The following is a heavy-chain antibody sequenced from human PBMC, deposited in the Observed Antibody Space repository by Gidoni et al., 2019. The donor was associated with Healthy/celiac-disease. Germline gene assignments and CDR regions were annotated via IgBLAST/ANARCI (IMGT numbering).Heavy chain of an antibody. CDR2: IYYSGST. D-gene: IGHD3-22*01. J-gene: IGHJ3*02. V-gene: IGHV4-59*01. CDR3: AREYYYDSSGYYSGGDAFDI. Sequence: QVQLQESGPGLVKPSETLSLTCTVSGGSISSYYWSWIRQPPGKGLEWIGYIYYSGSTNYNPSLKSRVTISVDTSKNQFSLKLSSVTAADTAVYYCAREYYYDSSGYYSGGDAFDIWGQGTMVTVSS. CDR1: GGSISSYY.